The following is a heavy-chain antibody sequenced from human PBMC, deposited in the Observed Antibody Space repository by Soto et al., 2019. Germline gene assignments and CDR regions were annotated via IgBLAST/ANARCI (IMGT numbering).Heavy chain of an antibody. D-gene: IGHD1-1*01. V-gene: IGHV1-18*01. Sequence: ASVKVSCKASGYTFTSYGIGWVRQAPGQGLEWMGWISAYNGNTNYAQKLQGRVTMTTDTSTNTAYMELRSLTNEDTAVYYCATGPVFYYFDSCGQGTLVTVSS. J-gene: IGHJ4*02. CDR1: GYTFTSYG. CDR2: ISAYNGNT. CDR3: ATGPVFYYFDS.